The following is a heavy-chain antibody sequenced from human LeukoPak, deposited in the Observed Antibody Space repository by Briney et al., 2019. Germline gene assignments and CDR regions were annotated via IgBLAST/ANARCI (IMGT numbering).Heavy chain of an antibody. J-gene: IGHJ4*02. CDR1: GFTFSSYS. D-gene: IGHD4-17*01. CDR3: ARDSPYGDFFDY. CDR2: ISSSSSYI. V-gene: IGHV3-21*01. Sequence: GGSLRLSCAASGFTFSSYSMNWVRQAPGKGLEWVSSISSSSSYIYYADSAKGRFTISRDNAKNSLYLQMNSLRAEDTAVYYCARDSPYGDFFDYWGQGTLVTVSS.